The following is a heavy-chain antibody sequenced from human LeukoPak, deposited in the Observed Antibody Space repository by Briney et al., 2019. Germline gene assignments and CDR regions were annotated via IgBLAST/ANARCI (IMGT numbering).Heavy chain of an antibody. CDR3: AKLRYSSSLDYFDY. Sequence: PWGSLRLSCAASGFTFSSYAMSWVRQAPGKGLEWVSAISGSGGSTYYADSVKGRFTISRDNSKNTLYLQMNSLRAGDTAVYYCAKLRYSSSLDYFDYWGQGTLVTVSS. CDR2: ISGSGGST. D-gene: IGHD6-13*01. CDR1: GFTFSSYA. J-gene: IGHJ4*02. V-gene: IGHV3-23*01.